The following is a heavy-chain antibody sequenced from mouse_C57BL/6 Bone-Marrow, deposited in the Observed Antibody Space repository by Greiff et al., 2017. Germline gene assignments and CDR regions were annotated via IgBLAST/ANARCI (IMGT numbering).Heavy chain of an antibody. V-gene: IGHV1-81*01. J-gene: IGHJ3*01. CDR3: ARGLRRLAWFAY. Sequence: QVHVKQSGAELARPGASVKLSCKASGYTFTSYGISCVKQRTGQGLEWIGEIYPRSGNTYYNENFKGKATLTADKSSSTAYMELRSLTSEDSAVYFCARGLRRLAWFAYWGQGTLVTVSA. CDR2: IYPRSGNT. CDR1: GYTFTSYG. D-gene: IGHD1-2*01.